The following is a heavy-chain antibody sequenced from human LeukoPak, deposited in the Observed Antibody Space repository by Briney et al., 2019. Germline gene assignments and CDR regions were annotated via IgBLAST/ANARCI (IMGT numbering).Heavy chain of an antibody. CDR2: ISSSSSTI. V-gene: IGHV3-48*01. CDR1: GFTFSSYS. CDR3: ARERFPYYYMDV. J-gene: IGHJ6*03. D-gene: IGHD3-3*01. Sequence: GGSLRLSCAASGFTFSSYSMNWVRQAPGKGLEWVSYISSSSSTIYYADSVKGRFTISRDNAKNSLYLQMNSLRAEDTAVYYCARERFPYYYMDVWGKGTTVTVSS.